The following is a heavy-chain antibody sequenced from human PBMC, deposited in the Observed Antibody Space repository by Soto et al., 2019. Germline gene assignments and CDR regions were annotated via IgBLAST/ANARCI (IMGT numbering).Heavy chain of an antibody. J-gene: IGHJ6*02. CDR2: IYPGDSDT. Sequence: GESKKISCKGSEYSFTSYWSGWVSQMPGKGLEWMGIIYPGDSDTRYSPSFQGQATISADKSISTAYLQWSSLKASDTAMYYCARHGQESGYPNNYYYYYGMDVWGQGTTVTVSS. CDR3: ARHGQESGYPNNYYYYYGMDV. V-gene: IGHV5-51*01. CDR1: EYSFTSYW. D-gene: IGHD3-22*01.